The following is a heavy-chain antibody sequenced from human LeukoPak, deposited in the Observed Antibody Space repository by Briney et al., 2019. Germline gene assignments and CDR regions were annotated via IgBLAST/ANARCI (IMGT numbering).Heavy chain of an antibody. J-gene: IGHJ4*02. CDR2: IYHSGST. CDR1: GYSISSGYY. V-gene: IGHV4-38-2*02. Sequence: SETLSLTCTVSGYSISSGYYWGWIRQPPGKGLEGSGIIYHSGSTYYNPSLKSRVTISVDTSKNQFSLKLSSVTAADTAVYYCAREGSSDYDSSGYYGEYWGLGTLVTVSS. CDR3: AREGSSDYDSSGYYGEY. D-gene: IGHD3-22*01.